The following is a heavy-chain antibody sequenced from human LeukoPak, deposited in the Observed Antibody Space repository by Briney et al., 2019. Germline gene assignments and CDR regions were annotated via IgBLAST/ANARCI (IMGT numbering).Heavy chain of an antibody. V-gene: IGHV4-61*02. CDR3: ARAEGGYYGSSGDYWFDP. D-gene: IGHD3-22*01. Sequence: SQTLSLTCTVSGGSISSGSYYWSWIRQPAGKGLEWIGRIYTSGSTNYNPSLKSRVTISVDTSKNQFSLKLSSVTAADTAVYYCARAEGGYYGSSGDYWFDPWGQGTLVTVSS. CDR1: GGSISSGSYY. J-gene: IGHJ5*02. CDR2: IYTSGST.